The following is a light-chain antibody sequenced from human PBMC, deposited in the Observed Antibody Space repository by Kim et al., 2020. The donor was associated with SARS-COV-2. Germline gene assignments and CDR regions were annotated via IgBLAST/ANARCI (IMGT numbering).Light chain of an antibody. CDR2: AAS. Sequence: ASVRDRVTSTCRASQGIRSDLGWYQQKAGKAPKRVVYAASILDSGVPSRFSGSASGTDFTLTISSLQPEDFATYYCLQHNTYPWTFDQGTKVDIK. CDR1: QGIRSD. J-gene: IGKJ1*01. CDR3: LQHNTYPWT. V-gene: IGKV1-17*01.